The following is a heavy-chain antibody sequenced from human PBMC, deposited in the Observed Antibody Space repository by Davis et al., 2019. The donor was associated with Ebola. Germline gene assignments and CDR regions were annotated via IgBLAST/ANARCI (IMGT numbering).Heavy chain of an antibody. D-gene: IGHD1-26*01. J-gene: IGHJ4*02. Sequence: PGRSLRLSCAASGFTFSSYSMNWVRQAPGKGLEWVSYISSSSSTIYYADSVKGRFTISRDNAKNSLYLQMNSLRAEDTAVYYCARDEFYRQLGFAYWGQGTLVTVSS. CDR3: ARDEFYRQLGFAY. CDR2: ISSSSSTI. CDR1: GFTFSSYS. V-gene: IGHV3-48*04.